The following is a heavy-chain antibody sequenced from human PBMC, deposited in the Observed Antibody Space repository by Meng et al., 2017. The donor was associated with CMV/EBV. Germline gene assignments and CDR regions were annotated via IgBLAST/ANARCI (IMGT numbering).Heavy chain of an antibody. J-gene: IGHJ5*02. D-gene: IGHD1-26*01. Sequence: SVNVSCKASGGTFSSYTISWVRQAPGQGLEWMGRIIPILGIANYAQKFQGRVTITADKSTSTAYMELSSLTSEDAAVYYCARRPGIRRGSYYNWFDPWGQGTLVTVSS. V-gene: IGHV1-69*02. CDR3: ARRPGIRRGSYYNWFDP. CDR2: IIPILGIA. CDR1: GGTFSSYT.